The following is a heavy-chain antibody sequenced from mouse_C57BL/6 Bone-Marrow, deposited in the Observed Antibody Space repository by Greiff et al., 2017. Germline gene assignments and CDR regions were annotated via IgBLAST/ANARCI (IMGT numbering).Heavy chain of an antibody. CDR1: GYTFTSYW. Sequence: VQLQQPGAELVKPGASVKMSCKASGYTFTSYWITWVKQRPGQGLEWIGDIYPGSGSTNYNEKFKSKATLTVDTSSSTAYMQLSSLTSEDSAVYDCARSGRYYDYTFDYWGQGTTLTVSS. D-gene: IGHD2-4*01. CDR3: ARSGRYYDYTFDY. J-gene: IGHJ2*01. CDR2: IYPGSGST. V-gene: IGHV1-55*01.